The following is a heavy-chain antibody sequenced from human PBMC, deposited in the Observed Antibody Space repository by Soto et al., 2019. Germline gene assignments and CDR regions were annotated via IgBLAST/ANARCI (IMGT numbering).Heavy chain of an antibody. J-gene: IGHJ4*02. Sequence: GGSLRLSCAASGFTFSSYWMSWVRQAPGKGLEWVANIKQDGSEKYYVDSVKGRFTISRDNAKNSLYLQMNSLRAEDTAVYYCARDLRRVAARTTYFDYWGQGTLVTVSS. CDR3: ARDLRRVAARTTYFDY. CDR1: GFTFSSYW. CDR2: IKQDGSEK. D-gene: IGHD2-15*01. V-gene: IGHV3-7*05.